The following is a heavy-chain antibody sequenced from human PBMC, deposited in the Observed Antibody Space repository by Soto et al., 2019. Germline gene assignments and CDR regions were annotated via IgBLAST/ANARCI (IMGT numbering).Heavy chain of an antibody. V-gene: IGHV1-2*02. Sequence: QVQLVQSGADVKKPGASVKVSCKTSGYTFSGYFMHWLRQAPGQGLEWMGWMNPNSGGTDYAQNFQGRVSMTWDTSTSTAYMELSRLRSDDTAIYYCARGRRTCTEKTCYTDFDFWGQGSLVSVSS. CDR2: MNPNSGGT. CDR3: ARGRRTCTEKTCYTDFDF. CDR1: GYTFSGYF. J-gene: IGHJ4*02. D-gene: IGHD2-2*02.